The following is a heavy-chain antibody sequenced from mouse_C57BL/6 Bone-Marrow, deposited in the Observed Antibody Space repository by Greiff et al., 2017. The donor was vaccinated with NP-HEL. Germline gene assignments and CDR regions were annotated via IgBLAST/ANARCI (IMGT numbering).Heavy chain of an antibody. J-gene: IGHJ4*01. CDR3: VPGGSRYAMDY. Sequence: QVQLQQSGAELARPGASVKLSCKASGYTFTSYGISWVKQRTGQGLEWIGEIYPRSGNTYYNEKFKGKATLTADKSSSTAYMELRSLTSEDSAVYFCVPGGSRYAMDYWGQGTSVTVSS. V-gene: IGHV1-81*01. CDR2: IYPRSGNT. CDR1: GYTFTSYG. D-gene: IGHD1-1*01.